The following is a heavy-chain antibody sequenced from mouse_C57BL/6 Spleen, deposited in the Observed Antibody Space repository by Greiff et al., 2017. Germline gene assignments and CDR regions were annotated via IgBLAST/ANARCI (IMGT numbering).Heavy chain of an antibody. Sequence: VQLQQSGPVLVKPGASVKMSCKASGYTFTDYYMNWVKQSHGKSLEWIGVINPYNGGTSYNQKFKGKATLTVDKSSSTAYMELNSLTSEDSAVYYCASPTMGYFDVWGTGTTVTVSS. D-gene: IGHD2-10*01. V-gene: IGHV1-19*01. CDR3: ASPTMGYFDV. CDR2: INPYNGGT. CDR1: GYTFTDYY. J-gene: IGHJ1*03.